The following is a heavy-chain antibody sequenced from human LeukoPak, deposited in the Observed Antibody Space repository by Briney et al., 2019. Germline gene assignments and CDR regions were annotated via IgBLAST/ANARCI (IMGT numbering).Heavy chain of an antibody. D-gene: IGHD3-10*01. Sequence: ESLKISCKGSGYSFTSYWIGWVRQMPGKGLEWMGIIYPGDSDTRYRPSFQGQVTISADKSISPAYLQWSSLRASDTAMYYCARHAPLVRGVIYYFDHWGQGTLVTVSS. V-gene: IGHV5-51*01. CDR2: IYPGDSDT. CDR3: ARHAPLVRGVIYYFDH. CDR1: GYSFTSYW. J-gene: IGHJ4*02.